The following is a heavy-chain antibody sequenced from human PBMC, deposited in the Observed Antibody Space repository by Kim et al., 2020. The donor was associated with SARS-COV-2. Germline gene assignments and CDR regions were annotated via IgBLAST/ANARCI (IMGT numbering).Heavy chain of an antibody. CDR3: ARDRRSVWNDRGCDP. D-gene: IGHD1-1*01. CDR1: GGSISSSSYY. Sequence: SETLSLTCTVSGGSISSSSYYWGWIRQPPGKGLEWIGSIYYSGSTYYNPSLKSRVTISVDTSKNQFSLKLSAVTAAATAVYYCARDRRSVWNDRGCDPWGQGTLVTVSS. CDR2: IYYSGST. J-gene: IGHJ5*02. V-gene: IGHV4-39*07.